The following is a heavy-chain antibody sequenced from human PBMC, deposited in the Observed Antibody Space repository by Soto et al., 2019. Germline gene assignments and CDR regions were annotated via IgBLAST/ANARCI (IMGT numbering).Heavy chain of an antibody. V-gene: IGHV1-8*01. Sequence: ASVKVSCKASGYTFTSYDINWVRQATGQGLEWMGWMNPNSGNTGYAQKFQGRVTMTRNTSISTAYMELSSLRSEDTAVYYCARSRHDLRWFAPWGQGTLVTVSS. CDR1: GYTFTSYD. CDR3: ARSRHDLRWFAP. CDR2: MNPNSGNT. D-gene: IGHD3-3*01. J-gene: IGHJ5*02.